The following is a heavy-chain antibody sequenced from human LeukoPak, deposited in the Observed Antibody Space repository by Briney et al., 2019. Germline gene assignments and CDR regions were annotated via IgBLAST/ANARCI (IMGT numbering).Heavy chain of an antibody. Sequence: ASVKVSCKASGYTFTSYGISWVRQAPGQGLEWMGWISAYNGNTNYAQKLQGRVTMTTDTSTSTAYMELRSLRSDDTAAYYCARSVVAATPSDYWGQGTLVTVSS. V-gene: IGHV1-18*04. J-gene: IGHJ4*02. CDR2: ISAYNGNT. CDR1: GYTFTSYG. D-gene: IGHD2-15*01. CDR3: ARSVVAATPSDY.